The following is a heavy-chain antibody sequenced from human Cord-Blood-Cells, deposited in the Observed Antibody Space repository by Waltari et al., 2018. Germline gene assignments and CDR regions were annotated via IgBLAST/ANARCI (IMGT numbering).Heavy chain of an antibody. CDR1: GYTLTELS. Sequence: QVQLVQSGAEVKKPGASVKVSCKVSGYTLTELSMHWVRQAPGKGLEWMGGLDPEDGETIDAQKFQCRVTMTEDTTTDTAYMELSSLRSEDTAVYYCATDRRDGYNYGDAFDIWGQGTMVTVSS. D-gene: IGHD5-12*01. CDR2: LDPEDGET. J-gene: IGHJ3*02. V-gene: IGHV1-24*01. CDR3: ATDRRDGYNYGDAFDI.